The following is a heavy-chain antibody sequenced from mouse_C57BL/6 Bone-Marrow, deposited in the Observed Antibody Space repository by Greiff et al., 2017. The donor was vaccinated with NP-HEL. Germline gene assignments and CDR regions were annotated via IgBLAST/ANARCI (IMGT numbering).Heavy chain of an antibody. J-gene: IGHJ4*01. D-gene: IGHD1-1*01. V-gene: IGHV14-3*01. Sequence: EVQLQQSVAELVRPGASVKLSCTASGFNIKNTYMHWVKQRPEQGLEWIGRIDPANGNTKYAPKFQGKATITADTSSNTAYLQLSSLTSEDTAIYYWASRAEFITTVVEGMDYWGQGTSVTVSS. CDR3: ASRAEFITTVVEGMDY. CDR1: GFNIKNTY. CDR2: IDPANGNT.